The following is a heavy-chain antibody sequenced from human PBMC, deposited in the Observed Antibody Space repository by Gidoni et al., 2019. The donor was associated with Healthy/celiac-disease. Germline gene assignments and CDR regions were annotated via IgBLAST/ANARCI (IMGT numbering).Heavy chain of an antibody. CDR3: ARGSLRRRVIAAAGLRGHYYYGMDV. CDR1: GGSFSGYY. D-gene: IGHD6-13*01. J-gene: IGHJ6*02. Sequence: VYGGSFSGYYWSWIRPPPGKGLEWIGEINHSGSTNYNPSLKSRVTIPVDTSKNQFSLKLSSVTAADTAVYYCARGSLRRRVIAAAGLRGHYYYGMDVWGQGTTVTVSS. V-gene: IGHV4-34*01. CDR2: INHSGST.